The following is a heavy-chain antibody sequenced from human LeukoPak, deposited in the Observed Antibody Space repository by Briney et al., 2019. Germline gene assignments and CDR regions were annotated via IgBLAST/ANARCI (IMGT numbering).Heavy chain of an antibody. Sequence: ASVTVSCKASGYTFTRYYMNWVRQAPGQGLEWMGIMNPSGGSTNYAQKFQGRVTMTRDTSTSTIYMEVSSLRSVDTAVYYCATSFRAVNWFDPWGQGTLVTVSS. CDR3: ATSFRAVNWFDP. J-gene: IGHJ5*02. CDR1: GYTFTRYY. V-gene: IGHV1-46*01. CDR2: MNPSGGST. D-gene: IGHD3-10*01.